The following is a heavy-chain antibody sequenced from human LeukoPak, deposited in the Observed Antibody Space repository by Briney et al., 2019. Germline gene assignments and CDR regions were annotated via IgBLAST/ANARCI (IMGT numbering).Heavy chain of an antibody. J-gene: IGHJ4*02. D-gene: IGHD3-3*01. V-gene: IGHV3-30*18. CDR1: GFTFSSYG. CDR3: AKDSRDDFWSGYYDY. CDR2: MSYDGSTK. Sequence: PGRSLRLSCAASGFTFSSYGMHWVRQAPGKGLEWVAVMSYDGSTKYYADSVKGRFTISRDNSKNTLYLQMNSLRVEDTAVYYCAKDSRDDFWSGYYDYWGQGTLVTVSS.